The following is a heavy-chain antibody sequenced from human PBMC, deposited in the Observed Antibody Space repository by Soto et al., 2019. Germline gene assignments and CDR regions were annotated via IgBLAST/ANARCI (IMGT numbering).Heavy chain of an antibody. Sequence: QVHLVESGGGVVQPGRSLRLSCVASGFSFSDSGMHWVRQAPGKGLEWVAAISYDGSNKYYADSVNDRFTISRDNSKNTLSLQMXSLXAEDKAVYYCAKSVRYCLGSSCSPEAFDVWGQGTLVSVSS. V-gene: IGHV3-30*18. D-gene: IGHD2-15*01. CDR3: AKSVRYCLGSSCSPEAFDV. CDR1: GFSFSDSG. J-gene: IGHJ3*01. CDR2: ISYDGSNK.